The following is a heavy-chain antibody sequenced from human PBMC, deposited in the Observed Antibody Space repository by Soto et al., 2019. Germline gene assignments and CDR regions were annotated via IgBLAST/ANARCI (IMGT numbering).Heavy chain of an antibody. CDR3: AKAGGSSVQPAWFDY. CDR2: ISWNSGSI. Sequence: EVQLVESGGGLVQPGRSLRLSCAASGFTFDDYAMHWVRQAPGKGLEWVSGISWNSGSIGYADSVKGRFTISRDNAKNSLYLQMNSLRAEDTALYYCAKAGGSSVQPAWFDYWGQGTLVTVSS. CDR1: GFTFDDYA. J-gene: IGHJ4*02. V-gene: IGHV3-9*01. D-gene: IGHD3-16*01.